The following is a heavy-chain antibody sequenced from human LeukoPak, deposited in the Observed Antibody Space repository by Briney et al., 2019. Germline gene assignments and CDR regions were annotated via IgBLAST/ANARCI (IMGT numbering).Heavy chain of an antibody. V-gene: IGHV1-18*01. Sequence: ASVKVSCKASGGTFSSYAISWVRQAPGQGLEWMGWISAYNGNTNYAQKLQGRVTMTTDTSTSTAYMELRSLRSDDTAVYYCATKWFGEFPFDYWGQGTLVTVSS. J-gene: IGHJ4*02. CDR3: ATKWFGEFPFDY. CDR2: ISAYNGNT. CDR1: GGTFSSYA. D-gene: IGHD3-10*01.